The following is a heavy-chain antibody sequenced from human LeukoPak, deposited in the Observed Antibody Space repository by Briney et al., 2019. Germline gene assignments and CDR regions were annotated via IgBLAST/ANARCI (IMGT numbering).Heavy chain of an antibody. CDR1: GYTFSSSW. Sequence: GESLKISCKGSGYTFSSSWVGWVRQMPGKGLEWMGIIYPGDSDTRYSPSFQGQVTISADKSINTAYLQRSSLKATDNGIYYCARQYGRPYDYWGQGTLVTVSS. D-gene: IGHD4-17*01. J-gene: IGHJ4*02. CDR3: ARQYGRPYDY. CDR2: IYPGDSDT. V-gene: IGHV5-51*01.